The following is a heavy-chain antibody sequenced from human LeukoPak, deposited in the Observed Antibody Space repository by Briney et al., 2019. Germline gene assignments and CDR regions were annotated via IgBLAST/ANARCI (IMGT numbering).Heavy chain of an antibody. D-gene: IGHD4-17*01. J-gene: IGHJ6*03. V-gene: IGHV4-38-2*02. CDR2: ISHSGST. Sequence: PSETLSLTCIVSGYSISTDYYWGWIRQPPGKGLEWIGSISHSGSTYYNPSLRSRVTISVDTSKNQFSLKLSSVTAADTAVYYCARDYGDYVSFYYYYMDVWGIGTTVTVSS. CDR3: ARDYGDYVSFYYYYMDV. CDR1: GYSISTDYY.